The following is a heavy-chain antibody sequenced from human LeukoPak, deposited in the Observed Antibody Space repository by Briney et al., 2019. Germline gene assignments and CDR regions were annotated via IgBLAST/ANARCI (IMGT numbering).Heavy chain of an antibody. D-gene: IGHD1-26*01. V-gene: IGHV4-59*06. CDR2: IYYSGTT. CDR1: GGSINSHS. Sequence: SETLSLTCTVSGGSINSHSWSWIRQHPGQGLEWLGFIYYSGTTYYNPSLKSRLTLSKDTSKSHFSLTLSSVTTADTAVYYCAREHGSGGDYFDYWGQGTLVTVSS. CDR3: AREHGSGGDYFDY. J-gene: IGHJ4*02.